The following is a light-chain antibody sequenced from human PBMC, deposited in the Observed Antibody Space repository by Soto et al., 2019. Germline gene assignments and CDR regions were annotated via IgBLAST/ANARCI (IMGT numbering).Light chain of an antibody. J-gene: IGKJ5*01. V-gene: IGKV3D-20*02. CDR3: QQRSDWPLT. CDR2: DVS. Sequence: EIVFTQSPGTLALSPGERATLSCRASQSVSSSYLAWYQQKPGQAPRLLIYDVSNRASGIPARFSGSGSETDFTLTISSLEPEDFAVYYCQQRSDWPLTFGQGTRLEIK. CDR1: QSVSSSY.